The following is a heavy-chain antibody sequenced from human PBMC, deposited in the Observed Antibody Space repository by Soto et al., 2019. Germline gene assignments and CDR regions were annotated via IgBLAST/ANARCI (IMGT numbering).Heavy chain of an antibody. CDR2: IIPIFGTA. D-gene: IGHD6-19*01. V-gene: IGHV1-69*01. Sequence: QVQLVQSGAEVKKPGSSVKVSCKASGGTFSSDAISWVRQAPGQGLEWMGGIIPIFGTANYAQKFQGRVTITADESTSTAYMELSCLRSEDTAVYYCARDRGYSSGWCSLDYWGQGTLVTVSS. CDR1: GGTFSSDA. CDR3: ARDRGYSSGWCSLDY. J-gene: IGHJ4*02.